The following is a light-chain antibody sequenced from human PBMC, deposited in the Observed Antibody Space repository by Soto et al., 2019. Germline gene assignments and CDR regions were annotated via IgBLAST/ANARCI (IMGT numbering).Light chain of an antibody. CDR1: QRLNNW. Sequence: GDRVTITCRASQRLNNWVAWYQQKPGKPPRLMISKASNLESGVPARFSGSGSDAEFTLTISSLQPDDFATYYCQQYTSYRLLTFAGGTRVDIK. CDR3: QQYTSYRLLT. CDR2: KAS. V-gene: IGKV1-5*03. J-gene: IGKJ4*01.